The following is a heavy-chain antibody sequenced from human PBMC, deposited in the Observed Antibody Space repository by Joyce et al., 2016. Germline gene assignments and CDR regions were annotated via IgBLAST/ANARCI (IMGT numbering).Heavy chain of an antibody. V-gene: IGHV4-61*01. J-gene: IGHJ6*02. D-gene: IGHD3-10*01. CDR2: IYNSETT. CDR3: ATSLPSRVGGFQFFGMDV. CDR1: GDSLSGTSYY. Sequence: HLQESGPGLVKPSEPLSLPCTISGDSLSGTSYYWSWIRQSPGKGLEWLGFIYNSETTHYNPSLGGRLSISVGAAKKQFSLRLTSVTSADTAVYYCATSLPSRVGGFQFFGMDVWGQGTTVIVS.